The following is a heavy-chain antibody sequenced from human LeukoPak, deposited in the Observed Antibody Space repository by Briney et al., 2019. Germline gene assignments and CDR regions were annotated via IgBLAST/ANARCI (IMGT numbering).Heavy chain of an antibody. CDR3: ARGVDYYDSRGGTLQH. D-gene: IGHD3-22*01. CDR2: IYTSGST. Sequence: SETLSLTCTVSGDSISNYYWSWIRQPAGKGLEWIGRIYTSGSTNYNPSLKSRVTMSVDTSKNQFSLKLSPVTAADTAVYYCARGVDYYDSRGGTLQHWGQGTLVTVSS. CDR1: GDSISNYY. V-gene: IGHV4-4*07. J-gene: IGHJ1*01.